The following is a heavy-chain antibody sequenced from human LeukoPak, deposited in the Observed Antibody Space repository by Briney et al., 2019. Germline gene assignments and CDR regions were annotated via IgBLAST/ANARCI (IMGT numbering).Heavy chain of an antibody. Sequence: SVKVSCKASGYTFSEYGISWVRQAPGQGLEWMGGIIPIFGITNSARKFQDRVTITADKATSTAYMELSSLRSEDTAVYFCARVTLGYYYMDVWGRGTTVTVSS. V-gene: IGHV1-69*10. J-gene: IGHJ6*03. D-gene: IGHD4-23*01. CDR2: IIPIFGIT. CDR1: GYTFSEYG. CDR3: ARVTLGYYYMDV.